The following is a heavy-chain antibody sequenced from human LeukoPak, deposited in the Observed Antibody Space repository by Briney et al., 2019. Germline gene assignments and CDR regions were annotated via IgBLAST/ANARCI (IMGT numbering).Heavy chain of an antibody. CDR3: AKDQPRYFDWLTHDY. Sequence: KTGGSLRLSCAASGFTFSSYSMNWVRQAPGKGLEWVSSISSSSSYIYYADSVKGRFTISRDNAKNSLYLQMNSLRAEDTAVYYCAKDQPRYFDWLTHDYWGQGTLVTVSS. J-gene: IGHJ4*02. CDR1: GFTFSSYS. V-gene: IGHV3-21*01. D-gene: IGHD3-9*01. CDR2: ISSSSSYI.